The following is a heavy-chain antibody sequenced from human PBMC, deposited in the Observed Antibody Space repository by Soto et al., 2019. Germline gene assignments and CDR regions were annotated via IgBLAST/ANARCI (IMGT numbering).Heavy chain of an antibody. CDR2: ISYDGSNK. Sequence: QVQLVESGGGVAQPGRSLRLSCAASGFTFSSYAMHWVRQAPGKGLEWVAVISYDGSNKYYADSVKGRFTISRDNSKNTLYLQMNSLRAEDTAVYYCARVYGDYAIDYWGQGTLVTVSS. V-gene: IGHV3-30-3*01. D-gene: IGHD4-17*01. CDR3: ARVYGDYAIDY. J-gene: IGHJ4*02. CDR1: GFTFSSYA.